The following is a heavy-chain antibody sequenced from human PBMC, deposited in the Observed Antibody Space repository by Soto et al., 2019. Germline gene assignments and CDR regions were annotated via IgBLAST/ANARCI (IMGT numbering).Heavy chain of an antibody. CDR3: AKSTEGLEIVVVPSLTLLEY. CDR2: ISGSGGST. Sequence: SLRLTCAAYGFTFRSYSMSWCRQAPRKRLEWVSAISGSGGSTYYADSVKGRFTISRDNSKNTLYLQMNSLRAEDTAVYYCAKSTEGLEIVVVPSLTLLEYWVKGSL. CDR1: GFTFRSYS. D-gene: IGHD2-2*01. V-gene: IGHV3-23*01. J-gene: IGHJ4*02.